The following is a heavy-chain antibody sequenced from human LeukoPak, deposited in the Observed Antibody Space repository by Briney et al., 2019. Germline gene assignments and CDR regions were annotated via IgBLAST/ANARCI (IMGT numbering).Heavy chain of an antibody. CDR3: ARGQGSSSGTAFDY. J-gene: IGHJ4*02. CDR1: GFSFSNYA. CDR2: ISVRGDAT. Sequence: GGSLRLSCAASGFSFSNYAMSWVRQAPGKGLEWVSSISVRGDATNYADPVKGRFTISRDSSKSTLYLQMNGLRAEDTAVYYCARGQGSSSGTAFDYWGQGTLVTVSS. V-gene: IGHV3-23*01. D-gene: IGHD6-13*01.